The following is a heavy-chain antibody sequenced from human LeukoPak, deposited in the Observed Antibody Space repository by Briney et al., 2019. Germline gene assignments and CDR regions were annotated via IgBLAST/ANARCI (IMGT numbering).Heavy chain of an antibody. Sequence: TSETPSLTCTVSGDSISSDDYYWSWIRQPPGKGLEWIAYIYYSGNTLYNASLKSRLTMSIDTSKNQFSLNLTSVTAADTAVYYCARGRRGAHCGADCYSDWFDPWGQGTLVTVSS. V-gene: IGHV4-30-4*01. J-gene: IGHJ5*02. CDR3: ARGRRGAHCGADCYSDWFDP. D-gene: IGHD2-21*02. CDR1: GDSISSDDYY. CDR2: IYYSGNT.